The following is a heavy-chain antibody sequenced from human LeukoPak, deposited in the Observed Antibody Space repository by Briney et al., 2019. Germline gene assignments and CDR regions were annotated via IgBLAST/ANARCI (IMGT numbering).Heavy chain of an antibody. Sequence: SETLSLTCTVSGGSISSSSYYWGWIRQPPGKGLEWIGSIYYSGSTYYNPSLKSRVTISVDTSKNQFSLKLSSVTAADTAVYYCARRTVTTGDYNWGQGTLVTVSS. CDR1: GGSISSSSYY. CDR3: ARRTVTTGDYN. J-gene: IGHJ4*02. CDR2: IYYSGST. V-gene: IGHV4-39*01. D-gene: IGHD4-17*01.